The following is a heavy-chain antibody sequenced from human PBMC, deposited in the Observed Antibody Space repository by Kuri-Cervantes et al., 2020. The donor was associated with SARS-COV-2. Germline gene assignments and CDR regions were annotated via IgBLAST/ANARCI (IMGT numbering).Heavy chain of an antibody. Sequence: ETLSLTCAASGFTFSSYSMNWVRQAPGKGLEWVSSISSSSSYIYYADSVKGRFTISRDNAKNSLYLQMSSLRAEDTAVYYCARSRPQDSRLYYYDSSGYYYYFDYWGQGTLVTVSS. V-gene: IGHV3-21*01. J-gene: IGHJ4*02. D-gene: IGHD3-22*01. CDR2: ISSSSSYI. CDR3: ARSRPQDSRLYYYDSSGYYYYFDY. CDR1: GFTFSSYS.